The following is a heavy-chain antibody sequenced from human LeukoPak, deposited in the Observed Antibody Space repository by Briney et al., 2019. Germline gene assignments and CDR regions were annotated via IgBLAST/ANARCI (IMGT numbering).Heavy chain of an antibody. CDR1: GFTFRSHG. Sequence: GRSLRLSCAASGFTFRSHGMHWVRQAPGKGLEWAAVISYDGSKKDYADSVKGRFTISRDSSKNTVYLQMNSLRTEDTAFYYCARDLSGSYSVDYWGQGTLVTVSS. V-gene: IGHV3-30-3*01. D-gene: IGHD3-10*01. CDR3: ARDLSGSYSVDY. J-gene: IGHJ4*02. CDR2: ISYDGSKK.